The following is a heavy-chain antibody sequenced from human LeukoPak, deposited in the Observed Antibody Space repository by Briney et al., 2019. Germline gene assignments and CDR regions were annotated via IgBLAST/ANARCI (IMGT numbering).Heavy chain of an antibody. D-gene: IGHD6-13*01. CDR1: GFTFSSYW. Sequence: GGSLRLSCAASGFTFSSYWMSWVRQAPGKGLEWVANIKQDGSEKYYVDSVKGRFTISRDNTKNTLYLQINSLRAEDTAVYYCARVDSSSGYYYGMDVWGQGTTVTVSS. CDR3: ARVDSSSGYYYGMDV. V-gene: IGHV3-7*01. CDR2: IKQDGSEK. J-gene: IGHJ6*02.